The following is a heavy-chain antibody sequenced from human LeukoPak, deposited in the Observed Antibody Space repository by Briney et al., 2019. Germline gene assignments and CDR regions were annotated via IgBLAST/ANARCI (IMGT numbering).Heavy chain of an antibody. D-gene: IGHD3-3*01. J-gene: IGHJ5*02. V-gene: IGHV1-18*01. CDR3: ARYDFWKGRNWFDP. CDR1: GYTFTSYG. CDR2: VSAYNGNT. Sequence: GASVKVSCKASGYTFTSYGISWVRQAPGQGLEWMGWVSAYNGNTNYAQKLQGRVTMTTDTPTSTAYMELRSLRSDDTAVYYCARYDFWKGRNWFDPWGQGTLVTVSS.